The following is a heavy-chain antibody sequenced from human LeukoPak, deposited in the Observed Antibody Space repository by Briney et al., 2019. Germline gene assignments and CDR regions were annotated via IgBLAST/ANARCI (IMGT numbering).Heavy chain of an antibody. CDR1: GGSISSGDYY. J-gene: IGHJ4*02. D-gene: IGHD4-17*01. V-gene: IGHV4-30-4*01. CDR2: IYYSGST. Sequence: PSETLSLTCTVSGGSISSGDYYWSWIRQPPGKGLEWIGYIYYSGSTYYNPSLKSRVTISVDTSKNQFSLKLSSVTAADTAVYYCARLSLDHDYGDPGDYWGQGTLVTVSS. CDR3: ARLSLDHDYGDPGDY.